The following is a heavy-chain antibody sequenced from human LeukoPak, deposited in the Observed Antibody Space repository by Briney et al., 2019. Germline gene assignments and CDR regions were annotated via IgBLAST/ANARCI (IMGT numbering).Heavy chain of an antibody. V-gene: IGHV3-53*01. CDR1: GFTVSSNY. Sequence: GGSLRLSCAVSGFTVSSNYMSWVRQAPGKGLEWVSVIYSGGSTYYADSVKGRFTISRDNAKNTLYLQMNSLRVEDTAVYYCARGFRGYDPFDYWGRGTLVTVSS. J-gene: IGHJ4*02. CDR3: ARGFRGYDPFDY. CDR2: IYSGGST. D-gene: IGHD5-12*01.